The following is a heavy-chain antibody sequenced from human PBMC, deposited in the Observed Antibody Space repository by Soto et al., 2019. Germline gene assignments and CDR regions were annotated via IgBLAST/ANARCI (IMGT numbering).Heavy chain of an antibody. CDR3: ARGSSSGWRRIDY. D-gene: IGHD6-19*01. Sequence: TLSLTCTVSGGSISSGGYYWSWIRQHPGKGLEWIGYIYYSGITYYNPSLRSRVTISVDTSKNQFSLKLNSVTAADTAVYYCARGSSSGWRRIDYWGQGTLVTVSS. V-gene: IGHV4-31*03. CDR2: IYYSGIT. CDR1: GGSISSGGYY. J-gene: IGHJ4*02.